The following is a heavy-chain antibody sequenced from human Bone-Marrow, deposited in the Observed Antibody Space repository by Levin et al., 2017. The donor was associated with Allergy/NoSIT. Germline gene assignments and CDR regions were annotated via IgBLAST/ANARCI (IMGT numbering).Heavy chain of an antibody. Sequence: GGSLRLSCTASGFTFGSYAMSWVRQAPGMGLEWVSAISGGGGTTYFADSVKGRFTISRDNSKNTLYLQMGSLRAEDTAVYFCAKLRHGAPYFHMDVWGKGTTVTVSS. J-gene: IGHJ6*03. D-gene: IGHD2/OR15-2a*01. CDR3: AKLRHGAPYFHMDV. CDR2: ISGGGGTT. CDR1: GFTFGSYA. V-gene: IGHV3-23*01.